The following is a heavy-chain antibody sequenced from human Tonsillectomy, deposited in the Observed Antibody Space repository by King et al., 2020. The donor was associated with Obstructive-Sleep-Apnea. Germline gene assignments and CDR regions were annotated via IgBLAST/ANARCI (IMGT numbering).Heavy chain of an antibody. CDR2: ISSRTSHT. V-gene: IGHV3-11*06. Sequence: HVQLVESGGGLVKPGGSLRISCAASGFTFSDYYMNWIRQAPGKGLEWVSYISSRTSHTNYADSVQGRFTISRDNAKNSFYLQMNSLRAEDTAVYFCARGGDSGYDSGVFDYWGLGPWSPSPQ. J-gene: IGHJ4*02. D-gene: IGHD5-12*01. CDR1: GFTFSDYY. CDR3: ARGGDSGYDSGVFDY.